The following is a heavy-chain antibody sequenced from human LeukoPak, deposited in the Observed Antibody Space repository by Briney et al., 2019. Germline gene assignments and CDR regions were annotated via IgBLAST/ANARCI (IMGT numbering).Heavy chain of an antibody. CDR1: GYTFTNHA. D-gene: IGHD3-3*01. CDR2: INAGNGNT. J-gene: IGHJ4*02. Sequence: ASVKVSCKASGYTFTNHAMQWVRQAPGQRLEWMGWINAGNGNTKYSQNFQGRFIITRDTSAGTVYVDLSSLRSEDTAVYYCARGFWNRGTWGPYYFDYWGQGTLVTVSS. V-gene: IGHV1-3*01. CDR3: ARGFWNRGTWGPYYFDY.